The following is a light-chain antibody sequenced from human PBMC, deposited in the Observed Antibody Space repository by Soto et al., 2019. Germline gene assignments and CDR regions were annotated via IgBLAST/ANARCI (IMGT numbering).Light chain of an antibody. Sequence: DIVMTQSPDSLAVSLGERATINCKSSQSVLFSSDNKNYLAWYQQQPGQPPKLLIYWASTRESGVPDSFSGSGSGTDFTLTISSLQAEDVAVYYCQQYYSSPYTFGQGTKLEIK. CDR3: QQYYSSPYT. CDR2: WAS. V-gene: IGKV4-1*01. CDR1: QSVLFSSDNKNY. J-gene: IGKJ2*01.